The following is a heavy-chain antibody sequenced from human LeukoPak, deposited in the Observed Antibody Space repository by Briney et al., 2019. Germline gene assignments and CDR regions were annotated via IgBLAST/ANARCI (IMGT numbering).Heavy chain of an antibody. J-gene: IGHJ4*02. CDR3: ASHSGGYAY. V-gene: IGHV4-34*01. Sequence: SETLSLTCAVYGGSFSGYYWSWIRQPPGKGLEWIGEINHSGSTNYNPSLKSRVTISVDTSKNQFSLKLSPVTAADTAVYYCASHSGGYAYWGQGTLVTVSS. D-gene: IGHD5-12*01. CDR1: GGSFSGYY. CDR2: INHSGST.